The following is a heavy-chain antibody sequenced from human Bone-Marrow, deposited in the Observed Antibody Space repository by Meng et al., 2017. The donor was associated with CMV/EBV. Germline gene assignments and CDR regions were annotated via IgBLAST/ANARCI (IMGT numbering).Heavy chain of an antibody. J-gene: IGHJ4*02. CDR1: GGSFSGYY. V-gene: IGHV4-34*01. Sequence: SETLSLTCAVYGGSFSGYYWSWIRQPPGKGLEWIGEINHSGSTNYNPSLKSRVTISVDTSKNQFSLKLSSVTAADTAVYYCARDYDFWSGYYVYFGYWGQGPLVTVAS. CDR3: ARDYDFWSGYYVYFGY. D-gene: IGHD3-3*01. CDR2: INHSGST.